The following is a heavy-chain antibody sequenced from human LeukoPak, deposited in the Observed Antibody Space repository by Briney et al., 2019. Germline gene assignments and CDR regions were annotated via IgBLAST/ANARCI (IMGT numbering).Heavy chain of an antibody. CDR2: ISYDGSNK. CDR1: GFTFSSYA. V-gene: IGHV3-30*04. CDR3: ARDGPSSPRGLTTYYFDY. D-gene: IGHD6-13*01. J-gene: IGHJ4*02. Sequence: GGSLRLSCAASGFTFSSYAMHWVRQAPGKGLEWVAVISYDGSNKYYADSVKGRFTISRDNSKNTLYLQMNSLRAEDTAVHYCARDGPSSPRGLTTYYFDYWGQGTLVTVSS.